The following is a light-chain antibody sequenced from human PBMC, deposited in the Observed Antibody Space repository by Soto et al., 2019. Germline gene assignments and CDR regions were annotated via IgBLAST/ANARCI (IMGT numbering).Light chain of an antibody. CDR3: QQYNSYPLT. V-gene: IGKV1-39*01. CDR1: QGISTY. CDR2: AAS. J-gene: IGKJ4*01. Sequence: DIQMTQSPSSLSESAGDRVTITCRASQGISTYLNWYQQKPGKAPKLLIYAASSLQSGVPSRFSGSGSETDFTLTISSLQPDDFATYYCQQYNSYPLTFGGGTKVDIK.